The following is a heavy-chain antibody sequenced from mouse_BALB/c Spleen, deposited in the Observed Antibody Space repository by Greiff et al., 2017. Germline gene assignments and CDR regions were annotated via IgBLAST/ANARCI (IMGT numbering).Heavy chain of an antibody. Sequence: EVKLVESGGGLVKPGGSLKLSCAASGFAFSSYDMSWVRQTPEKRLEWVAYISSGGGSTYYPDTVKGRFTISRDNAKNTLYLQMSSLKSEDTAMYYCARHELRLRYFDVWGAGTTVTVSS. CDR2: ISSGGGST. J-gene: IGHJ1*01. V-gene: IGHV5-12-1*01. D-gene: IGHD1-2*01. CDR3: ARHELRLRYFDV. CDR1: GFAFSSYD.